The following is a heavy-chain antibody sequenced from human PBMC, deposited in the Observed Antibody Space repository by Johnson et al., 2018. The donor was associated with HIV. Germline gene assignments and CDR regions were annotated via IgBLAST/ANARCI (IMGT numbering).Heavy chain of an antibody. CDR2: IWFDGSIQ. J-gene: IGHJ3*02. CDR3: ARASLERGAFDI. Sequence: QVQLVESGGGVVQPGRSLRLSCAASGFTFSTYGMHWVRQAPGRGLEWVAVIWFDGSIQYYADSVKGRFTISRDNSKNTLFLQMGSLRVEDTAVYYCARASLERGAFDIWGQGTMVTVSS. CDR1: GFTFSTYG. V-gene: IGHV3-33*01. D-gene: IGHD3-10*01.